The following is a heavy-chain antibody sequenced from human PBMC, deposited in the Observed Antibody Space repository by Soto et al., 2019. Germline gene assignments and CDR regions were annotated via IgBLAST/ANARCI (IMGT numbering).Heavy chain of an antibody. Sequence: QVQLQESGPGLVKPSQTLSLTCTVSGGSISSGGYYWNWIRQHPGKGLEWIVYIYYRGRTYYNPPLKSRRTISEDTSKNQYSLKLTSVPAAYTAVYYCARAVVHGSGTYHYSSWGQVTLVTVSS. J-gene: IGHJ5*02. CDR3: ARAVVHGSGTYHYSS. V-gene: IGHV4-31*03. D-gene: IGHD3-10*01. CDR2: IYYRGRT. CDR1: GGSISSGGYY.